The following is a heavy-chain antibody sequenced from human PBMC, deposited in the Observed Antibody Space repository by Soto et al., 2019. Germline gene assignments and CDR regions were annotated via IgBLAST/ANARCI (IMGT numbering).Heavy chain of an antibody. V-gene: IGHV4-39*01. CDR2: IYYSGST. CDR3: ATTTRLERYDYVWGSHYYYYGMDV. Sequence: PSETLSLTCTVSGGSISSSSYYWGWIRQPPGKGLEWIGSIYYSGSTYYNPSLKSRVTISVDTSKNQFSLKLSSVTAADTAVYYCATTTRLERYDYVWGSHYYYYGMDVWGQGTTVTSP. D-gene: IGHD3-16*01. CDR1: GGSISSSSYY. J-gene: IGHJ6*02.